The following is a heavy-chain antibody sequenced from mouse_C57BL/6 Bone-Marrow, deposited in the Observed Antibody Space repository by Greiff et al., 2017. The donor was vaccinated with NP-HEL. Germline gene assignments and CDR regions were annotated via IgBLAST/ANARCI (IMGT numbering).Heavy chain of an antibody. CDR2: ISDGGSYT. D-gene: IGHD2-2*01. Sequence: EVHLVESGGGLVKPGGSLKLSCAASGFTFSSYAMSWVRQTPEKRLEWVATISDGGSYTYYPDNVKGRFTFSRDNAKNNQYLQMSHLKSEDTAMYYCARDRGYDVAWFAYWGQGTLVTVSA. V-gene: IGHV5-4*01. J-gene: IGHJ3*01. CDR1: GFTFSSYA. CDR3: ARDRGYDVAWFAY.